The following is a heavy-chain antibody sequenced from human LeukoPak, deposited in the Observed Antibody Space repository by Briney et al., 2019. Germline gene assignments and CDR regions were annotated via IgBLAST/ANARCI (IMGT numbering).Heavy chain of an antibody. CDR2: IWYDGSNK. V-gene: IGHV3-33*06. Sequence: GRSLRLSCAASGFTFSSYGMHWVRQAPAKGLEWVAVIWYDGSNKYYADSVKGRFTISRDNSKNTLYLQMNSLRAEDTAVYYCAKDLRPEGIVGASDFDYWGQGTLVTVSS. CDR3: AKDLRPEGIVGASDFDY. CDR1: GFTFSSYG. J-gene: IGHJ4*02. D-gene: IGHD1-26*01.